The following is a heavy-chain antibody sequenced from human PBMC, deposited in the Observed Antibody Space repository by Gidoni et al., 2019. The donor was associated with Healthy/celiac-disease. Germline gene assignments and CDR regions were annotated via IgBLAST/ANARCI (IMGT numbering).Heavy chain of an antibody. Sequence: EVQLVESGGGLVQPGRSLRLSCTASGFTFGDYAMSWVRQAPGKGLEWVGFIRSKAYGGTTEYAASVKGRFTISRDDSKSIAYLQMNSLKTEDTAVYYCTRVTVTTGFDYWGQGTLVTVSS. D-gene: IGHD4-4*01. CDR3: TRVTVTTGFDY. J-gene: IGHJ4*02. CDR1: GFTFGDYA. V-gene: IGHV3-49*04. CDR2: IRSKAYGGTT.